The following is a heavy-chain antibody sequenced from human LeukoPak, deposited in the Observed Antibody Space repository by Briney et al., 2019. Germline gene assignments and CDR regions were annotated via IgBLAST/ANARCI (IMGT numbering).Heavy chain of an antibody. CDR1: GGSISSYY. CDR2: IYYSGST. V-gene: IGHV4-59*01. J-gene: IGHJ3*02. D-gene: IGHD6-19*01. CDR3: ARAKYSSGWYSGAFDI. Sequence: SETLSLTCTVSGGSISSYYWSWIRQPPGKGLEWIGYIYYSGSTNYNPSLKSRVTISVDTSKNQFSLKLSSVTAAGTAVYYCARAKYSSGWYSGAFDIWGQGTMVTVSS.